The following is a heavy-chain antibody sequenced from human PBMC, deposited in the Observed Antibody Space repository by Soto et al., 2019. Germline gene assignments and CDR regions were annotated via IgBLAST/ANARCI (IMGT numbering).Heavy chain of an antibody. CDR3: ARRVHCSGGICPLDY. D-gene: IGHD2-15*01. CDR1: GFSLSTSGMR. CDR2: IDWDDDK. Sequence: SGPYAGEPTQTLTLTCTFSGFSLSTSGMRVSWIRQPPGKALEWLARIDWDDDKFYNTSLKTRLTISKDSSKNQVVLTMTNMDPVDTATYYCARRVHCSGGICPLDYWGQGALVTVSS. V-gene: IGHV2-70*04. J-gene: IGHJ4*02.